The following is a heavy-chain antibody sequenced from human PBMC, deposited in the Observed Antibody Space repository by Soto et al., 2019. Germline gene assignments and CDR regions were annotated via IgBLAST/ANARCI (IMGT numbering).Heavy chain of an antibody. V-gene: IGHV3-23*01. D-gene: IGHD6-13*01. CDR3: VKIPRQLINYLDF. CDR1: GFTFSSYA. Sequence: GGSLRLSCAASGFTFSSYAMSWVRQAPGKGLEWVSAISGSGGSTYYADSVKGRFTISRDNSKNTLYLQMNSLRAEDTAVYYCVKIPRQLINYLDFRGQRTFVTVSA. CDR2: ISGSGGST. J-gene: IGHJ4*01.